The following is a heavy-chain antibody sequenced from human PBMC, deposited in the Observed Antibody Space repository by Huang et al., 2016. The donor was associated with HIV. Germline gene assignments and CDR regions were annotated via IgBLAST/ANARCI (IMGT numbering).Heavy chain of an antibody. D-gene: IGHD3-22*01. CDR3: ARARGYYDSSVSYYFDY. Sequence: QVQLVQSGAEVKKPGSSVKVSCKASGGTFSSYAISWVRQGPIFGTANYEQKCQGRVTITADESTSTAYMERSSLRSEDTAVYYWARARGYYDSSVSYYFDYWGQGTLVTVSS. V-gene: IGHV1-69*13. CDR2: FGTA. CDR1: GGTFSSYA. J-gene: IGHJ4*02.